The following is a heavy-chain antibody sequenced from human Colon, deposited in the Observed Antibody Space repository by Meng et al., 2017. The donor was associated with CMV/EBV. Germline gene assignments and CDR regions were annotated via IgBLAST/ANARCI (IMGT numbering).Heavy chain of an antibody. CDR2: TYYRSQWHK. Sequence: QVAPAQAGAALPKPPQPRSPVCATSGDSVANTGAAWNWVRQSPSRGREWLGRTYYRSQWHKNYAESAISRLTIKPATSQNQFSPQLKSVTPEATAVYYYARDREYSYSILDTWGRGTLVTVSS. CDR3: ARDREYSYSILDT. CDR1: GDSVANTGAA. J-gene: IGHJ5*02. V-gene: IGHV6-1*01. D-gene: IGHD2-15*01.